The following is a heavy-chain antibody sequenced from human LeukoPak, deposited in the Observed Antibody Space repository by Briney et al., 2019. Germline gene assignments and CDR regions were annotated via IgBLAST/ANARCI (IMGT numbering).Heavy chain of an antibody. J-gene: IGHJ6*02. Sequence: GGSLRLSCAASGFTFSSYSMNWVRQAPGKGLEWVSFISSSSSYIYYADSVKGRFTISRDNAKNSLYLQMNSLRAEDTAVYYCARAFSSSCRVGMDVWGQGTTVTVSS. V-gene: IGHV3-21*01. D-gene: IGHD6-13*01. CDR3: ARAFSSSCRVGMDV. CDR2: ISSSSSYI. CDR1: GFTFSSYS.